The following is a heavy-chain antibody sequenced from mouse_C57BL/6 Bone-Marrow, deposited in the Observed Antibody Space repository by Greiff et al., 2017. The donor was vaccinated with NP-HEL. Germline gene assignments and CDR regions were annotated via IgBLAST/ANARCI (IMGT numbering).Heavy chain of an antibody. J-gene: IGHJ2*01. D-gene: IGHD2-10*01. CDR3: ARSYWVFDY. CDR2: LYPGDGDT. Sequence: QVQLKESGPELVKPGASVKISCKASGYAFSSSWMNWVKQRPGKGLEWIGRLYPGDGDTTYNGKFKGKATLTADKSSSTAYMQLSSLTSEDSAVYFCARSYWVFDYWGQGTTLTVSS. V-gene: IGHV1-82*01. CDR1: GYAFSSSW.